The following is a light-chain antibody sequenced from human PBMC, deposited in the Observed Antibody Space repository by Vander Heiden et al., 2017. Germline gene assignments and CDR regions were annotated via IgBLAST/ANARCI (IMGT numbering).Light chain of an antibody. V-gene: IGLV1-51*01. Sequence: QSVLTQPPSVSAHPGQKVTISCSGSSSNIGNNYVSWYQQLPGTAPKLLIYDNNKRPSGIPDRFSGSKSGTSATLGITGLQTGDEADYYCGTWDSSLSASYVFGTGTKVTVL. J-gene: IGLJ1*01. CDR3: GTWDSSLSASYV. CDR2: DNN. CDR1: SSNIGNNY.